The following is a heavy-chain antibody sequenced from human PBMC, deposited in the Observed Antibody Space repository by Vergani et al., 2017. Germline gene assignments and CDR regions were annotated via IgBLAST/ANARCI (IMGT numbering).Heavy chain of an antibody. J-gene: IGHJ4*02. CDR1: GFTFSSYD. D-gene: IGHD4-23*01. CDR3: ARAVSTTVGDPPGY. V-gene: IGHV3-13*01. CDR2: IGTAGDT. Sequence: DVQLVESGGTQVQPGGSLRLSCTASGFTFSSYDMHWVRQATGKGLEWVSAIGTAGDTYYPGSVKGRFTISRENAKNSLYLQMNSLRAGDTAIYYCARAVSTTVGDPPGYWGQGTLVTVSS.